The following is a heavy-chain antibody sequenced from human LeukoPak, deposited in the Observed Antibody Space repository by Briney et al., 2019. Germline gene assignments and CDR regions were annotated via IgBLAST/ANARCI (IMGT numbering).Heavy chain of an antibody. CDR3: AKSDFWSGYYMSWYFDL. D-gene: IGHD3-3*01. CDR1: GFTFSTYN. Sequence: GGSLRLSCAASGFTFSTYNMNWVRQAPGKGLEWVSYISRSSDTIYYADSVKGRFTISRDNSKNTLYLQMNSLRAEDTAVYYCAKSDFWSGYYMSWYFDLWGRGTLVTVSS. CDR2: ISRSSDTI. J-gene: IGHJ2*01. V-gene: IGHV3-48*01.